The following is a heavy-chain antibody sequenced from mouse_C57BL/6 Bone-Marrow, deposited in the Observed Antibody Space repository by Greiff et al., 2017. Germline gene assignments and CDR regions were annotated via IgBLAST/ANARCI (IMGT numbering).Heavy chain of an antibody. CDR1: GFNIKNTY. D-gene: IGHD1-1*01. CDR3: AIGPIRCGSSYGFDY. V-gene: IGHV14-3*01. CDR2: IDPANGNT. J-gene: IGHJ2*01. Sequence: VQLQQSVAELVRPGASVKLSCTASGFNIKNTYMHWVKQRPEQGLEWIGRIDPANGNTKYAPKFQGKATITADTSSNTAYLQLSSLTSEDTAIYYYAIGPIRCGSSYGFDYWGQGTTLTVSS.